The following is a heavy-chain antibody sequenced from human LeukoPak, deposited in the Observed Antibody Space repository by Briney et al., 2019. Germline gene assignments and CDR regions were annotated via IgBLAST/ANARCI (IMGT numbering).Heavy chain of an antibody. CDR2: IKSKTDGGTT. V-gene: IGHV3-15*01. Sequence: GGSLRLPCAASGFTFSNAWMSWVRQAPGKGLEWVGRIKSKTDGGTTDYAAPVKGRFTISRDDSKNTLYLQMNSLKTEDTAVYYCTTGYYGSGSYYPLVYYYGMDVWGKGTTDTVSS. D-gene: IGHD3-10*01. CDR1: GFTFSNAW. CDR3: TTGYYGSGSYYPLVYYYGMDV. J-gene: IGHJ6*04.